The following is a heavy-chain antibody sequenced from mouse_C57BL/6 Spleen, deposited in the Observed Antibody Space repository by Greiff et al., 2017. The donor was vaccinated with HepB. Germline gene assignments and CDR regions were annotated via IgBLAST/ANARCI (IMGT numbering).Heavy chain of an antibody. D-gene: IGHD2-5*01. CDR1: GFNIKDDY. CDR2: IDPENGDT. CDR3: TTIVTTRWYFDV. J-gene: IGHJ1*03. V-gene: IGHV14-4*01. Sequence: EVKLVESGAELVRPGASVKLSCTASGFNIKDDYMHWVKQRPEQGLEWIGWIDPENGDTEYASKFQGKATITADTSSNTAYLQLSSLTSEDTAVYYCTTIVTTRWYFDVWGTGTTVTVSS.